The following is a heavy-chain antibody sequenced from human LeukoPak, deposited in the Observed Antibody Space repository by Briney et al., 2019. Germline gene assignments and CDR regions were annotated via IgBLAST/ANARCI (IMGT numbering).Heavy chain of an antibody. CDR3: AARGYRYADPIDY. CDR2: IIPIFGTA. CDR1: GGTFSSYA. V-gene: IGHV1-69*05. Sequence: SVKVSCKASGGTFSSYAISWVRQAPGQGLEWMGRIIPIFGTANYAQKFQGRVTITTDESTSTAYMELSSLRSEDTAVYYCAARGYRYADPIDYWGQGTLVTVSS. J-gene: IGHJ4*02. D-gene: IGHD5-18*01.